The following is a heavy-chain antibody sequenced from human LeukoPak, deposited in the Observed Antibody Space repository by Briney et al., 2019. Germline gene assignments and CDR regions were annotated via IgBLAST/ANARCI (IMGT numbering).Heavy chain of an antibody. Sequence: ASVKVPCKASGYTFTSYYMHWVRQAPGQGLEWMGIINPSGGSTSYAQKFQGRVTMTRDTSTSTVYMELSSLRSEDTAVYYCARVDSSGYYSSHFDYWGQGTLVTVSS. D-gene: IGHD3-22*01. CDR1: GYTFTSYY. CDR2: INPSGGST. J-gene: IGHJ4*02. CDR3: ARVDSSGYYSSHFDY. V-gene: IGHV1-46*01.